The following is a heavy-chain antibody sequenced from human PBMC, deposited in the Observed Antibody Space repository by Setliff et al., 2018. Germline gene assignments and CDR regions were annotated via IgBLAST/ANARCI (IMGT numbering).Heavy chain of an antibody. D-gene: IGHD3-16*01. V-gene: IGHV1-8*02. Sequence: ASVKVSCKTSGYSFTVFGISWVRQAPGQGLEWMGWMHPNSGNTGYAQKFQGRVTMTSNTAINTAYMELMRLTSEDTAVYYCVTAQGAEHFDYWGQGSLVTVSS. CDR2: MHPNSGNT. J-gene: IGHJ4*02. CDR3: VTAQGAEHFDY. CDR1: GYSFTVFG.